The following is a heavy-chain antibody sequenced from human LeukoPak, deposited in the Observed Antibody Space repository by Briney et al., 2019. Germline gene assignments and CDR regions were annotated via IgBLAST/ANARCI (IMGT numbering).Heavy chain of an antibody. J-gene: IGHJ3*02. Sequence: PGGSLRLSCAGSGFNFRSFAMHWVRQAPGKGLEYVSGMSGDGGTTFHTNSVKGGFAISRDNSKNTLYLQMDRLKTEDMGLYYCARGNTALGGAFDIWGPGTMVSVS. CDR2: MSGDGGTT. V-gene: IGHV3-64*01. CDR1: GFNFRSFA. CDR3: ARGNTALGGAFDI. D-gene: IGHD2-21*02.